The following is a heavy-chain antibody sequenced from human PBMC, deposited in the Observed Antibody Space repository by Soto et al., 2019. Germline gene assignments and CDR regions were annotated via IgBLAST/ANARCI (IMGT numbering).Heavy chain of an antibody. Sequence: QITLKESGPTLVKPTQTLTLTCTFSGFSLSTSGVGVGWIRQPPGKALEWLALIYWDDDKRSSPSLKSRLTITKDTSKNQVVLTMTNMDTVDTATYYCSHIRSSSWYHWFDPWGQGTLVTVSS. CDR2: IYWDDDK. CDR1: GFSLSTSGVG. V-gene: IGHV2-5*02. CDR3: SHIRSSSWYHWFDP. D-gene: IGHD6-13*01. J-gene: IGHJ5*02.